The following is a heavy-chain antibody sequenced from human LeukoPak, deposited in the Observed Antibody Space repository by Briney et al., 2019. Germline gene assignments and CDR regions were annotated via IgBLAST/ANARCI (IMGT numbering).Heavy chain of an antibody. J-gene: IGHJ4*02. D-gene: IGHD5/OR15-5a*01. CDR2: ISYDGSNK. CDR3: ARDGSTISGIGTY. V-gene: IGHV3-30*04. Sequence: GGSLRLSCVASGFTFSSYAMHWVRQAPGKGLEWVAVISYDGSNKYYADSVKGRFTISRDNSKNTLYLQMNSLRAEDTAVYYCARDGSTISGIGTYWGQGTLVTVSS. CDR1: GFTFSSYA.